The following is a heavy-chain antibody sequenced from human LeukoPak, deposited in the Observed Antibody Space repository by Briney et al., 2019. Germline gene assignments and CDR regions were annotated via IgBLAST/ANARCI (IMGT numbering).Heavy chain of an antibody. V-gene: IGHV3-48*01. J-gene: IGHJ4*02. CDR2: ISSSSSTI. Sequence: GGSLRLSCAAPGFTFSSYSMNWVRQAPGKGLEWVSYISSSSSTIYYADSVKGRFTISRDNAKNSLYLQMNSLRAEDTAVYYCARDPHIVGATALPNYFDYWGQGTLVTVSS. CDR3: ARDPHIVGATALPNYFDY. CDR1: GFTFSSYS. D-gene: IGHD1-26*01.